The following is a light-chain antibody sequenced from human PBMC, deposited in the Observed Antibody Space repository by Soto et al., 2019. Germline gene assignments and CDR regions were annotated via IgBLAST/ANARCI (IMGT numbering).Light chain of an antibody. J-gene: IGKJ1*01. Sequence: DIQLTQSPSFLSASVGDRVTITCRASQFISSWLAWYQQKPGKVPKLLIFHASNLESGVPSRFSGSGSGTEFTLTISSLQPDDFATYYCQQYNSYPWTFGQGTKVEI. V-gene: IGKV1-5*01. CDR2: HAS. CDR3: QQYNSYPWT. CDR1: QFISSW.